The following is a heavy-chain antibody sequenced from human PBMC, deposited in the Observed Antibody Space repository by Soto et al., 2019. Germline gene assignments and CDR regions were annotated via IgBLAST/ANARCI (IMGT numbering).Heavy chain of an antibody. CDR3: VRDFGRYFRSGCFDV. J-gene: IGHJ6*02. D-gene: IGHD3-9*01. V-gene: IGHV3-21*02. CDR2: INEDSTYI. CDR1: GFTFSAFS. Sequence: EVRLVEYGGGLVKPGGSLRLSCAASGFTFSAFSMNWVRQAPGKGLEWLSSINEDSTYIYYGDSLRGRSTISRDNAKDSSYLQIDSLRAEVTAVYYCVRDFGRYFRSGCFDVWGDGATVIVS.